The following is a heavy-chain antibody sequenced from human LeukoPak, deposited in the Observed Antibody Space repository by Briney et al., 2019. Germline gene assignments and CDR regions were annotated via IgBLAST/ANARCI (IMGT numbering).Heavy chain of an antibody. CDR3: ARERLELPSYYYGMDV. V-gene: IGHV3-66*01. D-gene: IGHD1-7*01. CDR1: GLTVSSSY. J-gene: IGHJ6*02. CDR2: IYSGGST. Sequence: PGGSLRLSCAASGLTVSSSYMSWVRQAPGKGLEWVSLIYSGGSTYYADSVKGRFTISRDISKNTLYLQMNSLRAEDTAVYYCARERLELPSYYYGMDVWGQGTTVTVSS.